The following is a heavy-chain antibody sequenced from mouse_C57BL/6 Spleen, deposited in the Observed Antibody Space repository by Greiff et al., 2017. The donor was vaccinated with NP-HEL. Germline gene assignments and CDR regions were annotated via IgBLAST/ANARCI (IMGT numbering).Heavy chain of an antibody. CDR3: ARDRGYGSSYNFDY. V-gene: IGHV5-4*01. D-gene: IGHD1-1*01. CDR1: GFTFSSYA. CDR2: ISDGGSYT. Sequence: EVKLVESGGGLVKPGGSPKLSCAASGFTFSSYAMSWVRQTPEKRLEWVATISDGGSYTYYPDNVKGRFTISRDNVKNNLYLQMSHLKSEDTAMYYCARDRGYGSSYNFDYWGQGTTLTVSS. J-gene: IGHJ2*01.